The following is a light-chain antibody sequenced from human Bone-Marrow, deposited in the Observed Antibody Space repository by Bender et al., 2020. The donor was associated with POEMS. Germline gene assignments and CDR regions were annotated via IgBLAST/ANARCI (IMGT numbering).Light chain of an antibody. CDR1: GLTKQF. V-gene: IGLV3-21*01. CDR2: KDR. Sequence: ARITCSGDGLTKQFAYWYQQKAGQAPVLVIYKDRERPSGIPERFSGSNFGDTATLIISRVEAGDEADYFCQVWDSSTDDVIFGGGTKLTVL. J-gene: IGLJ2*01. CDR3: QVWDSSTDDVI.